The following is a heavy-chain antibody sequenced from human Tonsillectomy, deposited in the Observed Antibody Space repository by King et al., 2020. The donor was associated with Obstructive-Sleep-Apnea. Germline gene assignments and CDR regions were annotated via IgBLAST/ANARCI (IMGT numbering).Heavy chain of an antibody. V-gene: IGHV3-49*01. CDR2: SRKQAYGGTT. Sequence: VQLVESGGGLVQPGQSLRLSCTTSGFSFGDYALSWFRQAPGKGLEWVGFSRKQAYGGTTEYAASVKGRFTIPRDGSKSIAYLQMTSLKTEDTAVYYCTAELRYFDPPNYWGQGTLVIVSS. CDR1: GFSFGDYA. D-gene: IGHD3-9*01. CDR3: TAELRYFDPPNY. J-gene: IGHJ4*02.